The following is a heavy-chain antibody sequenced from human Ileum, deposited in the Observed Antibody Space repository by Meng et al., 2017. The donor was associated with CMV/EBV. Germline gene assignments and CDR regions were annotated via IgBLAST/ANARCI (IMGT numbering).Heavy chain of an antibody. CDR2: AYWDDDK. Sequence: LQQSVPTLVNPTQSLTLPCTFSGFSLSTDGVGVGWIRTPPGKALELLALAYWDDDKHYSPSLTSRVTVTKDTSENLVFLTLTNMDAVDTGTYYCAYRRGGGSGWNWFGPWGQGILVTVSS. D-gene: IGHD6-19*01. J-gene: IGHJ5*02. CDR1: GFSLSTDGVG. V-gene: IGHV2-5*02. CDR3: AYRRGGGSGWNWFGP.